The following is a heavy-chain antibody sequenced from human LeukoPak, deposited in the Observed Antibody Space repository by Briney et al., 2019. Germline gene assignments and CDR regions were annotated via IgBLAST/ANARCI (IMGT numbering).Heavy chain of an antibody. CDR1: GFTFSNYA. J-gene: IGHJ4*02. CDR3: AKDGSWSCTD. V-gene: IGHV3-30*02. CDR2: IAHHGNNK. Sequence: GGSLRLSCAASGFTFSNYAIHWVRQGPGKGLEWVAYIAHHGNNKYYADSVKGRFTISRDNSKRTLYLQMNGLRADDTAVYYCAKDGSWSCTDWGQGTLVTVSS. D-gene: IGHD2-8*02.